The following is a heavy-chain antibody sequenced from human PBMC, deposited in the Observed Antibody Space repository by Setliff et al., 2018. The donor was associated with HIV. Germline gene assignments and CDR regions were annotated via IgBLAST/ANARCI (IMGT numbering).Heavy chain of an antibody. Sequence: GASVKVSCKASGYTFTGYYMHWVRQAPGQGLEWMGRINPNSGGTNYAQKFQGRVTMTRDTSISTAYMELSRLRSDDTAVYYCARGATIFGVYNWFDPWGQGTRVTVSS. CDR2: INPNSGGT. J-gene: IGHJ5*02. V-gene: IGHV1-2*06. CDR1: GYTFTGYY. D-gene: IGHD3-3*01. CDR3: ARGATIFGVYNWFDP.